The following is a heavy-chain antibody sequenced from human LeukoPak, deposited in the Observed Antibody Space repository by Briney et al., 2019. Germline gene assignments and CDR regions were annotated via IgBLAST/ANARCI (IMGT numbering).Heavy chain of an antibody. V-gene: IGHV4-59*05. Sequence: SETLSLTCTVSGGSISSYYWSWIRQPPGKGLEWIGSIYYSGSTYYNPSLESRVTISVDTSKNQFSLNLSSVTAADTAVYYCAWAGPVGGPNAFDIWGQGTMVTVSS. D-gene: IGHD2-15*01. CDR3: AWAGPVGGPNAFDI. J-gene: IGHJ3*02. CDR2: IYYSGST. CDR1: GGSISSYY.